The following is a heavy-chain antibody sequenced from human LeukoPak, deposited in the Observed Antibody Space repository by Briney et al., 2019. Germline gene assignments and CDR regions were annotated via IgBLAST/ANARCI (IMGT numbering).Heavy chain of an antibody. Sequence: HPGGSLRLSCAASGFTFSTFAMIWVRQPPGKGLEWVSSIFPSGGEIHYADSVRGRFTISRDNSKSTLSLQMNSLRVEDTAIYYCATYRQVLLPFESWGQGTLVTVSS. J-gene: IGHJ4*02. CDR1: GFTFSTFA. CDR3: ATYRQVLLPFES. D-gene: IGHD5-18*01. CDR2: IFPSGGEI. V-gene: IGHV3-23*01.